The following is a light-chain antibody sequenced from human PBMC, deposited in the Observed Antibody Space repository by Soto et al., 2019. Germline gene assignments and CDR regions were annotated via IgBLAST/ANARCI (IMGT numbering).Light chain of an antibody. CDR2: DAS. V-gene: IGKV1-5*01. CDR3: QQYNSFSWR. Sequence: DIQMTQSPSTLSASVGDSVTITCRASQSISTWLAWYQQKPGKAPKLLIYDASSLEGGVPSRFSGSGSGTEFTLTISGLQPDDFATYYCQQYNSFSWRFGQGTKVDIK. J-gene: IGKJ1*01. CDR1: QSISTW.